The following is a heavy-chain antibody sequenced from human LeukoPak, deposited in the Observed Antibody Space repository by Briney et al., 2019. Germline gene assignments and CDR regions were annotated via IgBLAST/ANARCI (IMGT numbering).Heavy chain of an antibody. CDR1: GFTFSSYG. D-gene: IGHD3-22*01. J-gene: IGHJ4*02. V-gene: IGHV3-33*03. CDR3: ARGIDSSGYYEIDY. CDR2: IWYDGSNE. Sequence: GRSLRLSCAASGFTFSSYGMHWVRQAPGKGLEWVAVIWYDGSNEYYADSVKGRFTISRDNPKNTLFLQMNSLRAEDTAVYFCARGIDSSGYYEIDYWGQGTLVTVSS.